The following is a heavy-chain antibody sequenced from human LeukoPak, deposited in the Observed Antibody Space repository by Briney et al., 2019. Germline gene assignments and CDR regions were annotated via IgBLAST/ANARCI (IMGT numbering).Heavy chain of an antibody. J-gene: IGHJ3*02. D-gene: IGHD1-26*01. Sequence: GRSLRLSCAASGFIFSNNYMNWVRQAPGKGLDWVSIIYRDGSTYYSDSVQGRFTVSRDNSQNTLYLQMHSLRTEDTAIYYCAKDVVGAEGSFEMWGQGTMVTVSS. CDR3: AKDVVGAEGSFEM. CDR1: GFIFSNNY. V-gene: IGHV3-53*01. CDR2: IYRDGST.